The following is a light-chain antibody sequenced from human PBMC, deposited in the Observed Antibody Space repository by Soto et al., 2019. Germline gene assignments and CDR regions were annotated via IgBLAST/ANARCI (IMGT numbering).Light chain of an antibody. V-gene: IGKV1-16*02. CDR3: QQYYSYPPT. CDR2: GAS. CDR1: EGVRNY. J-gene: IGKJ5*01. Sequence: DIQMTQSPSSLSASVVYRGTVTCLASEGVRNYLAWFQQKPGKDPKSLIYGASTLQSGVQSKFSGSGSGTDFNLTISSLQPEDLATYYCQQYYSYPPTFGQGTRLEIK.